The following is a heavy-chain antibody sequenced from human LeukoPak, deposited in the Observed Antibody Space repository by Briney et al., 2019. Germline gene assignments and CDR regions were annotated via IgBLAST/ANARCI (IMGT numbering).Heavy chain of an antibody. J-gene: IGHJ4*02. D-gene: IGHD1-26*01. CDR1: GYTFINYG. Sequence: ASVKVSCKASGYTFINYGITWVRQAPGQGLEWMGWISPYNGNTKYLQKFQGRVTMTTDTSTSTASMEVRSLRSDDTAVYYCAREESIGRYQFLHEYWGQGTLVTVSS. V-gene: IGHV1-18*01. CDR3: AREESIGRYQFLHEY. CDR2: ISPYNGNT.